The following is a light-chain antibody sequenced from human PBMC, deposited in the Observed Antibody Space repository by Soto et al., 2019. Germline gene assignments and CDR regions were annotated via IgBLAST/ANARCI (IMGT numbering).Light chain of an antibody. CDR1: RSILSSSNNKNF. J-gene: IGKJ3*01. CDR2: WAS. CDR3: QQYYSSPFT. Sequence: DIVMTQSPDSLSVSLGERATINCKSSRSILSSSNNKNFLAWYQQKPGQPPRLLIYWASTRQSGVPDRFSGSGSGTDFTLTSSSLQAEDVAVYYCQQYYSSPFTFGPGTKVDIK. V-gene: IGKV4-1*01.